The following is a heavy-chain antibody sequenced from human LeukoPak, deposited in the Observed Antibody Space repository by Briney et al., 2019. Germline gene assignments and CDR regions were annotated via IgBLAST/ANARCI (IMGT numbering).Heavy chain of an antibody. Sequence: ASVKVSCKASGYTFSSYDISWVRQAPGQGLEWMGRINPNNGGTNYAQKFQGRVTMTRDTSISTAYMDLSRLRSDDTAVYYCARVKAITGLQLEDAFDMWGQGTMVTVSS. J-gene: IGHJ3*02. CDR1: GYTFSSYD. CDR2: INPNNGGT. CDR3: ARVKAITGLQLEDAFDM. D-gene: IGHD5-24*01. V-gene: IGHV1-2*06.